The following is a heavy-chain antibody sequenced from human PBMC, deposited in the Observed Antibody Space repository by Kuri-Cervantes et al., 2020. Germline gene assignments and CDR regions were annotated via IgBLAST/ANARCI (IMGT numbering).Heavy chain of an antibody. D-gene: IGHD6-19*01. J-gene: IGHJ4*02. V-gene: IGHV4-34*01. CDR2: INHSGST. CDR3: ARSPGSGWSN. CDR1: GDSVSGGVYY. Sequence: SETLSLTCTVSGDSVSGGVYYWSWIRQPPGKGLEWIGEINHSGSTNYNPSLKSRVTISVDTSKNQFSLKLSSVTAADTAVYYCARSPGSGWSNWGQGTLVTVSS.